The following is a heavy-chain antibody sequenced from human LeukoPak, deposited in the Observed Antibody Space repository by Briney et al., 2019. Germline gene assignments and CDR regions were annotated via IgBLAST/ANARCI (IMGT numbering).Heavy chain of an antibody. CDR3: ARDGAPYSSGWYY. CDR2: INHSGST. D-gene: IGHD6-19*01. Sequence: SETLSLTCAVYGGSFSGYYWSWIRQPPGKGLEWIGEINHSGSTNYNPSLKSRVTISVDTSKNQFSPKLSSVTAADTAVYYCARDGAPYSSGWYYWGQGTLVTVSS. J-gene: IGHJ4*02. CDR1: GGSFSGYY. V-gene: IGHV4-34*01.